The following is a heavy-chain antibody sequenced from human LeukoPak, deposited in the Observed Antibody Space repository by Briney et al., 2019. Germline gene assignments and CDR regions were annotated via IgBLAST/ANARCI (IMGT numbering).Heavy chain of an antibody. CDR2: ITGGSGAK. V-gene: IGHV3-23*01. J-gene: IGHJ4*02. Sequence: GGSLRLSCTASGFTFSSFAMSWVRQAPGKGLEWVSTITGGSGAKYYADSVKGRFTISRDHSKETLYLQMHSLRAEDTAVYFCAKDTPLTTYTSGWSSNSFDYWGQGTLVAVSS. D-gene: IGHD6-19*01. CDR1: GFTFSSFA. CDR3: AKDTPLTTYTSGWSSNSFDY.